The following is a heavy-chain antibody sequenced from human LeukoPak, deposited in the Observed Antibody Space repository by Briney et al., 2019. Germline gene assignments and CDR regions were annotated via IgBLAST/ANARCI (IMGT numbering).Heavy chain of an antibody. CDR1: GYTFTSYG. Sequence: VSVKVSCKASGYTFTSYGISWVRQAPGQGLEWMGWISAYNGNTNCAQKLQGRVTMTTDTSTSTAYMELRSLRSDDTAVYYCARLDKPSSGYCSSTSCFVVDYWGQGALVTVSS. V-gene: IGHV1-18*01. J-gene: IGHJ4*02. CDR2: ISAYNGNT. CDR3: ARLDKPSSGYCSSTSCFVVDY. D-gene: IGHD2-2*01.